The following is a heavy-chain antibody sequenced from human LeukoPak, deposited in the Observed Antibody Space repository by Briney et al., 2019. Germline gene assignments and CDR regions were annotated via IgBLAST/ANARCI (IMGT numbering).Heavy chain of an antibody. CDR3: ARVVGGLSGADY. J-gene: IGHJ4*02. D-gene: IGHD1-26*01. V-gene: IGHV3-48*01. CDR1: GFTFSSHP. CDR2: ISGSSDAR. Sequence: GGSLRLSCAASGFTFSSHPMIWVRQAPGKGLECVSYISGSSDARRYADSVMGRFTISRDNAENSLYLQMNSLRVEDTAVYYCARVVGGLSGADYWGQGTLVTVSS.